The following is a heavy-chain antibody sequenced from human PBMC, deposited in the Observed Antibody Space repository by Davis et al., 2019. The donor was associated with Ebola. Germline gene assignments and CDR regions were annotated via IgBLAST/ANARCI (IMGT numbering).Heavy chain of an antibody. CDR3: VRHYDTTYWSDP. CDR2: IIPVSGVP. Sequence: SVKVSCKASGGTFSSYAISWVRQAPGQGLDWMGGIIPVSGVPKYAQDFQGRVTITADTSTSTIYMELRSLTSDDTAIYYCVRHYDTTYWSDPGGKGTLVTVSS. V-gene: IGHV1-69*10. D-gene: IGHD3-9*01. CDR1: GGTFSSYA. J-gene: IGHJ5*02.